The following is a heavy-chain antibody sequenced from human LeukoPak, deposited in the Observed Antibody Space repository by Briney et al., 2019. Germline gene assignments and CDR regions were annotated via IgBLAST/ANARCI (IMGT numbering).Heavy chain of an antibody. CDR2: IATAGDT. V-gene: IGHV3-13*01. Sequence: GGSLRLSCAASGFTFSSYDMHWVRQVTRKGLEWVSAIATAGDTYYPGSVKGRFTISRENVKNSLYLQMNSLRVGDTAMYYCARVSATTVLKKFWYFDLWGRGTLVTVSS. D-gene: IGHD1-7*01. CDR1: GFTFSSYD. J-gene: IGHJ2*01. CDR3: ARVSATTVLKKFWYFDL.